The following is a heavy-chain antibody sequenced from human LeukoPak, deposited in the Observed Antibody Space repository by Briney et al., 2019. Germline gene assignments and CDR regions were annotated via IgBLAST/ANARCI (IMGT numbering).Heavy chain of an antibody. Sequence: ASVKVSCKASGYTFTGYYMHWVRQAPGQGLEWMGWINPNSGGTNYAQKLQGRVTMTTDTSTSTAYMELRSLRSDDTAMYFCAKSITAGAFDIWGQGTMVTVSS. J-gene: IGHJ3*02. CDR2: INPNSGGT. CDR1: GYTFTGYY. CDR3: AKSITAGAFDI. D-gene: IGHD6-13*01. V-gene: IGHV1-2*02.